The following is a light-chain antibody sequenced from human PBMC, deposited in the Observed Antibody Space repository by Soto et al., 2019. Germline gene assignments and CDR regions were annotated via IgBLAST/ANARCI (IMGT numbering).Light chain of an antibody. Sequence: DIQMTQSPSTLSTSVGDRVTITCLASQSISSWLAWYQQKPGKAPKLLIYDASSLESGVPSRFSGSGSGPEFTLTISSLHPDDFATYYCQQYNSYPWTFGQGTRVELK. CDR2: DAS. J-gene: IGKJ1*01. CDR1: QSISSW. CDR3: QQYNSYPWT. V-gene: IGKV1-5*01.